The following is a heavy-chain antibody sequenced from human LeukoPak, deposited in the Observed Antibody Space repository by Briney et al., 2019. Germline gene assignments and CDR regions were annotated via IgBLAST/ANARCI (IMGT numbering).Heavy chain of an antibody. J-gene: IGHJ4*02. Sequence: GASVKVSCKASGYTFTSYYMHWVRQAPGQGLEWMGIINPSGGSTSYAQKFQGRVTMTRDTSTSTVYMELSSLRSEDTAVYYCARDDSSMDYGGNPLPDYWGQGTLVTVSS. CDR1: GYTFTSYY. D-gene: IGHD4-23*01. CDR2: INPSGGST. V-gene: IGHV1-46*01. CDR3: ARDDSSMDYGGNPLPDY.